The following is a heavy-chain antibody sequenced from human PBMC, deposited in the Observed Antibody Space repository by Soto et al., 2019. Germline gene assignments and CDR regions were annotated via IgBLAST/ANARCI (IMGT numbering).Heavy chain of an antibody. CDR2: ISYDGSNK. J-gene: IGHJ4*02. V-gene: IGHV3-30*18. CDR3: AKDGNYYDSSGYYFDY. Sequence: QVQLVESGGGVVQPGRSLRLSCAASGFTFSSYGMHWVRQAPGKGLEWVAVISYDGSNKYYADSVKGRFTFSRDNSKNTLYLQMNSLRAEDTAVYYCAKDGNYYDSSGYYFDYWGQGTLVTVSS. D-gene: IGHD3-22*01. CDR1: GFTFSSYG.